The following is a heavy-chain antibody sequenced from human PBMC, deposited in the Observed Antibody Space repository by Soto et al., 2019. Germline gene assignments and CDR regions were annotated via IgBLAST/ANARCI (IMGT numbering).Heavy chain of an antibody. CDR2: IDPRSGGT. V-gene: IGHV1-2*02. D-gene: IGHD3-10*01. Sequence: HVQLVQSGTEVKKPGASVRVSCMVSGYPFTTYYIHWVRQAPGQGLEWMGWIDPRSGGTVYEQKFQGRVTMTRDTSISTVYMDLSGLTSDDTALYYCATDDYGIVPYWGQGSLVPVSS. CDR1: GYPFTTYY. CDR3: ATDDYGIVPY. J-gene: IGHJ4*02.